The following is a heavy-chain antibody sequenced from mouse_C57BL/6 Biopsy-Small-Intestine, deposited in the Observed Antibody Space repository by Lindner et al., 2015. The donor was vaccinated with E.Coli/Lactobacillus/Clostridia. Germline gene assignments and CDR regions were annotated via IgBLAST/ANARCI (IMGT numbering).Heavy chain of an antibody. V-gene: IGHV1-5*01. CDR1: GYTFTSYW. CDR3: TRERTGTSWFAY. CDR2: IYPGNGDT. Sequence: VQLQESGTVLARPGASVKMSCKTSGYTFTSYWMHWVKQRPGQGLEWIGAIYPGNGDTIYNQKFKDKAKLTAVTSASTAYMELSSLTNEDSAVYYCTRERTGTSWFAYWGQGTLVTVSA. D-gene: IGHD4-1*01. J-gene: IGHJ3*01.